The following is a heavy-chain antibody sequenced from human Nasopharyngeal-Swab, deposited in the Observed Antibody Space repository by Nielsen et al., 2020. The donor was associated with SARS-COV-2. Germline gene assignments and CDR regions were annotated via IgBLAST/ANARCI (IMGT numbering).Heavy chain of an antibody. J-gene: IGHJ4*02. CDR2: IYYSGST. Sequence: SETLSLTCTVSGGSISSGGYYWSWIRQHPGKGLEWIGYIYYSGSTYYNPSLESRVTISVDTSKNQFSLKLSSVTAVDTAVHYCARVDDILTGYDYWGQGTLVTVSS. D-gene: IGHD3-9*01. CDR1: GGSISSGGYY. CDR3: ARVDDILTGYDY. V-gene: IGHV4-31*03.